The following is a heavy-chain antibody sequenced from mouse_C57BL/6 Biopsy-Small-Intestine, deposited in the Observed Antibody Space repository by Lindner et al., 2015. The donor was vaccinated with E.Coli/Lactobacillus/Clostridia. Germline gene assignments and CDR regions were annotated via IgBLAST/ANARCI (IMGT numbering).Heavy chain of an antibody. J-gene: IGHJ4*01. CDR1: GYTFTSYY. D-gene: IGHD1-1*01. V-gene: IGHV1-64*01. CDR3: ARDRSTAGGYHSWDFYYGMDV. CDR2: INPSGGST. Sequence: SVKVSCKASGYTFTSYYVHWVRQAPGQGLEWMGIINPSGGSTTYAPRFQGRVTLSSDTSTGTVYVELGSLRSEDTAVYYCARDRSTAGGYHSWDFYYGMDVWGQGTSVTVSS.